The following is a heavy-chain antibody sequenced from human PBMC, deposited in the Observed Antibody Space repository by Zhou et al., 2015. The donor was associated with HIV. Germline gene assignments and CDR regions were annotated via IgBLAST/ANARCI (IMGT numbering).Heavy chain of an antibody. CDR3: ASLGAYSYNWVDY. CDR1: GGTFSSYA. Sequence: QVQLVQSGAEVKKPGSSVKVSCKSSGGTFSSYAISWVRQAPGQGLEWMGDIIPIFGTANYAQKFQGRVTITADKSTNTAYMELSSLRSEDTAVYYCASLGAYSYNWVDYWGQGTLVTVSS. D-gene: IGHD5-12*01. V-gene: IGHV1-69*06. J-gene: IGHJ4*02. CDR2: IIPIFGTA.